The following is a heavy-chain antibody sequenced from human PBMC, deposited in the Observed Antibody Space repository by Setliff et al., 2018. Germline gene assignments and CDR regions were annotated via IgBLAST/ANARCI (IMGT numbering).Heavy chain of an antibody. Sequence: SETLSLTCTVSGDSISNYYWNWIRQPAGKGLEWIGRIYVTESTKYNPSLKSRVTLSIDTSKNQFSLKLSSVTAADTAVYYCARRSEYPRRLGSFDYWAQGTLVTVSS. J-gene: IGHJ4*02. CDR3: ARRSEYPRRLGSFDY. D-gene: IGHD3-16*01. V-gene: IGHV4-4*07. CDR2: IYVTEST. CDR1: GDSISNYY.